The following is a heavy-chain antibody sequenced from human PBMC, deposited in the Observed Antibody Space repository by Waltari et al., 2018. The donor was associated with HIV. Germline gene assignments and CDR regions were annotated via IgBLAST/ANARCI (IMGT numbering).Heavy chain of an antibody. Sequence: EVQLLESGGGLVQPGGSLRLSCAASGFTFGSYAMRWVRQAPWQGLEWVSAISGSGGSTYYADSVKGRFTISRDNSKNTLYLQMNSLRAEDTAVYYCAKDLRYYDSSGHEEELGYFQHWGQGTLVTVSS. V-gene: IGHV3-23*01. CDR1: GFTFGSYA. CDR3: AKDLRYYDSSGHEEELGYFQH. D-gene: IGHD3-22*01. J-gene: IGHJ1*01. CDR2: ISGSGGST.